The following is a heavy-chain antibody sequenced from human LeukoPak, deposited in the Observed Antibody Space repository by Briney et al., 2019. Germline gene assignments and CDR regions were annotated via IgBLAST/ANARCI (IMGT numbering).Heavy chain of an antibody. Sequence: PSETLSLTCTVSGGSISSSSYYWGWIRQPPGKGLEWIGSIYYSGSTYYNPSLKSRVTISVDTSKNQFSLKLSSVTAADTAVYYCARRSPAGFSGSGSYYIHNYFDYWGQGTLVTVSS. D-gene: IGHD3-10*01. CDR2: IYYSGST. CDR1: GGSISSSSYY. J-gene: IGHJ4*02. V-gene: IGHV4-39*01. CDR3: ARRSPAGFSGSGSYYIHNYFDY.